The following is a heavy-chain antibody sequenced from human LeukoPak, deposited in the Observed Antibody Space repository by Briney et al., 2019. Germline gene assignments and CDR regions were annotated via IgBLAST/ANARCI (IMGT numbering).Heavy chain of an antibody. CDR2: ISYDGSNN. Sequence: GGSLRLSCAASGFTFSSYGMHWVRQAPGKGLEWVAVISYDGSNNYYADSVKGRFTISRDNSKNTLYLQMNSLRAEDTAVYYCAKGERGYSYGCLGYWGQGTLVTVSS. CDR1: GFTFSSYG. D-gene: IGHD5-18*01. CDR3: AKGERGYSYGCLGY. V-gene: IGHV3-30*18. J-gene: IGHJ4*02.